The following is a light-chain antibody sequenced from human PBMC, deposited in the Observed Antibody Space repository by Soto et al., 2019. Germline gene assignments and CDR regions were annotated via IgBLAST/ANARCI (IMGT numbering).Light chain of an antibody. Sequence: QSALIQPPSVSGSPGQSVTISCTGTSSDVGSYDYVSWYQQHPGTVPKPMIYNVNTRPSGVPDRFSGSKSGTSASLAITGLQAEDEAYYYCQSYDSRLSGGVLFGGGTKVTVL. CDR2: NVN. CDR1: SSDVGSYDY. V-gene: IGLV2-11*01. CDR3: QSYDSRLSGGVL. J-gene: IGLJ2*01.